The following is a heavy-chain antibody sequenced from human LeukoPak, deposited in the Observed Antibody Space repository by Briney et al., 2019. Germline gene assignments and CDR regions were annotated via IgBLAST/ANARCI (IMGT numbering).Heavy chain of an antibody. D-gene: IGHD3-9*01. Sequence: PSETLSLTCTVSGGSISSSSYHWGWIRQPPGKGLEWIGSIYYSGSTYYNPSLKSRVTISVDTSKNQFSLKLSSVTAADTAVYYCARQTGYFDYWGQGTLVTVSS. CDR3: ARQTGYFDY. CDR1: GGSISSSSYH. V-gene: IGHV4-39*01. CDR2: IYYSGST. J-gene: IGHJ4*02.